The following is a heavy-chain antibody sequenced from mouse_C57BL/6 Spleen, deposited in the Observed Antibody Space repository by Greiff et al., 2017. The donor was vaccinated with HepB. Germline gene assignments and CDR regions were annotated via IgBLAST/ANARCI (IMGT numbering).Heavy chain of an antibody. Sequence: EVKLVESGGGLVKPGGSLKLSCAASGFTFSSYAMSWVRQTPEKRLEWVATISDGGSYTYYPDNVKGRFTISRDNAKNNLYLQMSHLKSEDTAMYYCAREGAGTGYAMECWGQGTPVTVSS. J-gene: IGHJ4*01. CDR2: ISDGGSYT. V-gene: IGHV5-4*01. D-gene: IGHD4-1*01. CDR3: AREGAGTGYAMEC. CDR1: GFTFSSYA.